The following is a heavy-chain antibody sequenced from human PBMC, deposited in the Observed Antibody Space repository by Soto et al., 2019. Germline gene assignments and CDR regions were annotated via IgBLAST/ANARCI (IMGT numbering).Heavy chain of an antibody. CDR3: ARGIWSGSPWTYYYGMDV. CDR2: ISAYNGNT. J-gene: IGHJ6*02. Sequence: ASVKVSCKASGYTFTSYGISWVRQAPGQGLEWMGWISAYNGNTNYAQKLQGRVTMTTDTSTSTAYMELRSLRSDDTAVYYRARGIWSGSPWTYYYGMDVWGQGTTVTVSS. V-gene: IGHV1-18*04. D-gene: IGHD3-3*01. CDR1: GYTFTSYG.